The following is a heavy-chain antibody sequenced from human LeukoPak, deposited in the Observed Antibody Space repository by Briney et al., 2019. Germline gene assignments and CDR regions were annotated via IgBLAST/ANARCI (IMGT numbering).Heavy chain of an antibody. D-gene: IGHD3-10*01. CDR2: IFPGDSDT. CDR3: GRHWNYYGSAEPGDAFDI. Sequence: GESLKISCQGSGNTFTNYWVAWVRQMPGKGLEWMGIIFPGDSDTRYSPSFQGQVIISADKSINTAYLHWSSLRASDTAVYYCGRHWNYYGSAEPGDAFDIWGPRATVTASS. V-gene: IGHV5-51*01. CDR1: GNTFTNYW. J-gene: IGHJ3*02.